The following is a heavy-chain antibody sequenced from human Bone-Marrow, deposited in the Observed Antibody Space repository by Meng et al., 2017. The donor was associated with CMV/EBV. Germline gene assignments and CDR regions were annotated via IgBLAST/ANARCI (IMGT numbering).Heavy chain of an antibody. D-gene: IGHD2-15*01. Sequence: GESLKISWAASGFTFRSYGMHWVRQAPGKGLEWVAVIWYEGSNKYYAYSVKGRFTISRDNSKNTLYLEMNRLRAEDTTVYYCGKESGAWGGQEWLDAWGQGTTVTVSS. V-gene: IGHV3-30*02. CDR2: IWYEGSNK. CDR3: GKESGAWGGQEWLDA. J-gene: IGHJ6*02. CDR1: GFTFRSYG.